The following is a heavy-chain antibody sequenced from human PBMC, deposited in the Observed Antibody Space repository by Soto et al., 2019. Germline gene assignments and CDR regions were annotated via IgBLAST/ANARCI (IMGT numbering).Heavy chain of an antibody. CDR2: ISSNSAYI. CDR3: TRDASRDSSARGWFDP. V-gene: IGHV3-21*01. D-gene: IGHD6-13*01. Sequence: GGSLRLSCAASGFTFRGFTMNWARQAPGKGLEWVSTISSNSAYIYYTDALRGRFTISRDNAKNSLHLQMNSLRAEDTAVYYCTRDASRDSSARGWFDPWGPGTLVTVSS. CDR1: GFTFRGFT. J-gene: IGHJ5*02.